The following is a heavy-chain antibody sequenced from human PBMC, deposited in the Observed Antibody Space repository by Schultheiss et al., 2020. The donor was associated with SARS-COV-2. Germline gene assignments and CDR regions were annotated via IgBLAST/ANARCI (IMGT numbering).Heavy chain of an antibody. CDR2: ISSSSSYI. CDR3: AKDDVLTSYYYYGMDV. CDR1: GFTFDDYA. V-gene: IGHV3-21*01. J-gene: IGHJ6*02. D-gene: IGHD3-9*01. Sequence: GGSLRLSCAASGFTFDDYAMHWVRQAPGKGLEWVSSISSSSSYIYYADSVKGRFTISRDNAKNSLYLQMNSLRAEDTAVYYCAKDDVLTSYYYYGMDVWGQGTTVTVSS.